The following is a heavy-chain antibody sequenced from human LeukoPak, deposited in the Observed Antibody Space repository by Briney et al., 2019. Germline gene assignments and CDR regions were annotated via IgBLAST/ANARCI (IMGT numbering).Heavy chain of an antibody. CDR3: ARDKTRGLGYSYSKSGNYFYY. J-gene: IGHJ4*02. Sequence: GGSLRLSCSASGFTFSSFAMNWVRQAPGTGLEWASIISGYGDTTYYTDSVKGRFTISRDNAKNTLYLQMNSLRAEDAAVYSCARDKTRGLGYSYSKSGNYFYYWGQGTLVTVSS. V-gene: IGHV3-23*01. D-gene: IGHD5-18*01. CDR1: GFTFSSFA. CDR2: ISGYGDTT.